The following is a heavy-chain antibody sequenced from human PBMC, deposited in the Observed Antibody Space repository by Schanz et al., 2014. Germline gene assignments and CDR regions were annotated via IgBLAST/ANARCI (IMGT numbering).Heavy chain of an antibody. CDR2: ISGSGGDT. V-gene: IGHV3-23*04. D-gene: IGHD2-21*01. CDR3: AKGQLLSYYFDY. J-gene: IGHJ4*02. CDR1: GFTVSTNY. Sequence: EVQLVESGGGLIQPGGSLRLSCAVSGFTVSTNYMSWVRQAPGKGLEWVSAISGSGGDTYYADSVKGPFTISRDNSKNTLYLQMNSLRAEDTAVYYCAKGQLLSYYFDYWGQGTLVTVSS.